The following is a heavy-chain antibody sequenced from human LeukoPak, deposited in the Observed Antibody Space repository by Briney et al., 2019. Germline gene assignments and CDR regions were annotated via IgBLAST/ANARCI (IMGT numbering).Heavy chain of an antibody. D-gene: IGHD1-26*01. V-gene: IGHV3-74*01. CDR1: GFTFSSYW. J-gene: IGHJ4*02. Sequence: GGSLRLSCAASGFTFSSYWMHWVRQPPGKGLVWVSRINSDGSSTSYADSVKGRFTISRDSAKNTLYLQMNSLRAEDTAVYYCARTRYSATQVDYWGQGTLVTVSS. CDR2: INSDGSST. CDR3: ARTRYSATQVDY.